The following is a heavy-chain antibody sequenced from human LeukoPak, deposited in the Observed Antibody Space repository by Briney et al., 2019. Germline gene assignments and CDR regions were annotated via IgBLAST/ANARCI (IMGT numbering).Heavy chain of an antibody. D-gene: IGHD3-22*01. CDR2: IYTSGST. CDR1: GGSISSYY. CDR3: ARDRYYYDSSGYYRFDY. J-gene: IGHJ4*02. Sequence: SETLSPTCTVSGGSISSYYWSWIRQPAGKGLEWIGRIYTSGSTNYNPSLKSRVTMSVDTSKNQFSLKLSSVTAADTAVYYCARDRYYYDSSGYYRFDYWGQGTLVTVSS. V-gene: IGHV4-4*07.